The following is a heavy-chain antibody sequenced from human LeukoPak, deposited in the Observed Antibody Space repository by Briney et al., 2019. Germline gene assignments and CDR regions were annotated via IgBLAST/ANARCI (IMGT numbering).Heavy chain of an antibody. Sequence: PGRSLRLSCAASGFTFDDCAMHWVRQAPGKGLEWVSGISWNSGSIGYADSVKGRFTISRDNAKNSLYLQMNSLRAEDTAVYYCARSHYYDSSGDYSDAFDIWGQGTMVTVSS. J-gene: IGHJ3*02. D-gene: IGHD3-22*01. CDR1: GFTFDDCA. V-gene: IGHV3-9*01. CDR2: ISWNSGSI. CDR3: ARSHYYDSSGDYSDAFDI.